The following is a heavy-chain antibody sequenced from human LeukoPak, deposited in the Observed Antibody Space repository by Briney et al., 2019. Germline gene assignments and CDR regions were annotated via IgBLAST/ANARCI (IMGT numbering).Heavy chain of an antibody. CDR3: AGGGLWFGEVLRFDY. CDR1: GGSISSYY. CDR2: IYYSGST. V-gene: IGHV4-59*01. J-gene: IGHJ4*02. D-gene: IGHD3-10*01. Sequence: SETLSLTCTVSGGSISSYYWSWIRQPPGKGLEWIGYIYYSGSTNYNPSLKSRVTISVDTSKNQFSLKLSSVTAADTAVYYCAGGGLWFGEVLRFDYWGQGTLVTVSS.